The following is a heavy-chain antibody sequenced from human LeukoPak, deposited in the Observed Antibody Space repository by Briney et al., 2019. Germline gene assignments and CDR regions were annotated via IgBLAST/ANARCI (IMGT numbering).Heavy chain of an antibody. CDR3: ARDDSSSSFAFDI. J-gene: IGHJ3*02. CDR2: IWYDGSNK. CDR1: GFTFSSYG. Sequence: GRSLRLSCAASGFTFSSYGMHWVRQAPGKGLEWVAVIWYDGSNKYYADSVKGRFTISRDNSKNTLYLQMNSLRAEVTAVYYCARDDSSSSFAFDIWGQGTMVTVSS. V-gene: IGHV3-33*01. D-gene: IGHD6-6*01.